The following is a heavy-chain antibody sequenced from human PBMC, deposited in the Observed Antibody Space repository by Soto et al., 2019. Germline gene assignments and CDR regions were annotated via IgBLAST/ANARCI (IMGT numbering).Heavy chain of an antibody. D-gene: IGHD3-22*01. CDR3: ARTHYYDSRDWFDP. CDR1: GFTFSSYG. CDR2: IWYDGSNK. Sequence: GGSLRLSCAASGFTFSSYGMHWVRQAPGKGLEWVAVIWYDGSNKYYADSVKGRFTISRDNSKNTLYLQMNSLRAEDTAVYYCARTHYYDSRDWFDPWGQGTLVTVSS. J-gene: IGHJ5*02. V-gene: IGHV3-33*01.